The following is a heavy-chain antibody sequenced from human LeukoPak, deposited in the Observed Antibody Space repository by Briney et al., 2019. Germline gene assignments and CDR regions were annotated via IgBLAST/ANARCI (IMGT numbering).Heavy chain of an antibody. CDR1: GFTFSNYD. Sequence: PGGSLRLSCAASGFTFSNYDMHWVRHASEKGLEWVSAIANDGATFYSGSVKGRFIISRENAKRSLYLQMNSLRVGDTALYYCARGGRDGFDIWGQGTLVTVSS. J-gene: IGHJ3*02. V-gene: IGHV3-13*01. D-gene: IGHD2-15*01. CDR3: ARGGRDGFDI. CDR2: IANDGAT.